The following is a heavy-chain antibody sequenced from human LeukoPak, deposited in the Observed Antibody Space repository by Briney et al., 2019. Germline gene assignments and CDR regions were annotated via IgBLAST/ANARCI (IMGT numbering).Heavy chain of an antibody. CDR2: ISGSGGST. Sequence: GGSLRLSCAASGFTFSSYAMSWVRQAPGKGLEWVSAISGSGGSTYYADSVKGRFTISRDNSKNTLYLQMNSLRAEDTAVYYCARVGGEIGSPFDYWGQGTLVTVSS. D-gene: IGHD3-16*01. J-gene: IGHJ4*02. CDR1: GFTFSSYA. CDR3: ARVGGEIGSPFDY. V-gene: IGHV3-23*01.